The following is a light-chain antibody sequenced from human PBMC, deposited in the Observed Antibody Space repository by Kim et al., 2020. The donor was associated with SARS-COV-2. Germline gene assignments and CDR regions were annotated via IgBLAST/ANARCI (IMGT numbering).Light chain of an antibody. CDR3: QQYNSYAWT. V-gene: IGKV1-5*03. CDR1: QTINSW. CDR2: KAS. Sequence: DIQMTQSPSTLSASVGDRVTITCRASQTINSWLAWFQQKPGKAPKLLIYKASSLESGVPSRFSGSGSGTEFTLTISSLQPDDFANYYCQQYNSYAWTFGQGTKVDIK. J-gene: IGKJ1*01.